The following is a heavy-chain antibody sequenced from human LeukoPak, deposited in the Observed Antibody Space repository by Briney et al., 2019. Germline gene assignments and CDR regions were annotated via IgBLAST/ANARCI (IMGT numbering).Heavy chain of an antibody. V-gene: IGHV3-23*01. CDR2: ISGSGGST. CDR3: AKDVPQDYYDFWSGYSGLKNWFDP. Sequence: PGGTLRLSCAASGFTFSSYAMSWVRQAPGKGLEWVSAISGSGGSTYYADSVKGRFTISRDNSKNTLYLQMNSLRAEDTAVYYCAKDVPQDYYDFWSGYSGLKNWFDPWGQGTLVTVSS. J-gene: IGHJ5*02. CDR1: GFTFSSYA. D-gene: IGHD3-3*01.